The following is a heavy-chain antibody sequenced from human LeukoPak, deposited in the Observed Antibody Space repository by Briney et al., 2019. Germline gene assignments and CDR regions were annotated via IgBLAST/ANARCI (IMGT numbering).Heavy chain of an antibody. CDR2: SNPSGDST. CDR1: GYTFTSYY. Sequence: ASVKVSCKASGYTFTSYYIHWVRQAPGHGLEWMGISNPSGDSTNYAQKFQGRVTMTRDTSTSTVYMDLSSLRSEDTAVYNCARWTTTFLDYWGQGTLVTVSS. CDR3: ARWTTTFLDY. V-gene: IGHV1-46*01. D-gene: IGHD1-1*01. J-gene: IGHJ4*02.